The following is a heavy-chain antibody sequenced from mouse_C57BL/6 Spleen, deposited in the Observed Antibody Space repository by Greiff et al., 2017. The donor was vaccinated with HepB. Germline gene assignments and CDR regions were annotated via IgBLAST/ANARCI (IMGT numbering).Heavy chain of an antibody. V-gene: IGHV1-82*01. D-gene: IGHD1-1*01. CDR1: GYAFSSSW. CDR3: ARYYYDGSSFYYYAMDY. J-gene: IGHJ4*01. CDR2: IYPGDGDT. Sequence: LQESGPELVKPGASVKISCKASGYAFSSSWMNWVKQRPGKGLEWIGRIYPGDGDTNYNGKFKGKATLTADKSSSTAYMQLSCLTSEDSAVYFCARYYYDGSSFYYYAMDYWGQGTSVTVSS.